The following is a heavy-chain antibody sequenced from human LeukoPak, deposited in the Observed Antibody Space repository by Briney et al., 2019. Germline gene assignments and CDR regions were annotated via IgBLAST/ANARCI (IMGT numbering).Heavy chain of an antibody. J-gene: IGHJ6*04. Sequence: TLSLTCTVSGGSISSGDYYRSSIRQPPGKGLEWIGYIYYSGNTYYNPSLKSRVTISVDTSKNQFSLKLDSVTAADTAVYYCARYDTASDVWGKGTTVTVSS. D-gene: IGHD5-18*01. CDR2: IYYSGNT. CDR1: GGSISSGDYY. CDR3: ARYDTASDV. V-gene: IGHV4-30-4*01.